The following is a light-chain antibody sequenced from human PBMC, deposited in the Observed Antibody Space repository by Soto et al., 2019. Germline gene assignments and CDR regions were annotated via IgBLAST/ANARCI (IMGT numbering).Light chain of an antibody. CDR1: QSVDSSL. CDR3: HQSVSLVT. Sequence: EIVLTQSPGFLSLSPGERATISCRASQSVDSSLFAWYHQKPGQAPRLLIYGASKRATGIPDSFGGCGSRTDLTLTISRLDPEDFAVYYCHQSVSLVTFGQGTKVEIK. V-gene: IGKV3-20*01. J-gene: IGKJ1*01. CDR2: GAS.